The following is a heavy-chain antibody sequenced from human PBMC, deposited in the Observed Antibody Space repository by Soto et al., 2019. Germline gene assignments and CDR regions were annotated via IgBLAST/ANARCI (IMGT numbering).Heavy chain of an antibody. J-gene: IGHJ4*02. V-gene: IGHV3-30*18. CDR1: GFTFSSYG. CDR3: AKDPYYYGSGSYSYFDY. D-gene: IGHD3-10*01. CDR2: ISYDGSNK. Sequence: GGSLRLSCAASGFTFSSYGMHWVRQAPGKGLEWVAVISYDGSNKYYADSVKGRFTISRDNSKNTLYLQMNSLRAEDTAVYYCAKDPYYYGSGSYSYFDYWGQGTLVTVSS.